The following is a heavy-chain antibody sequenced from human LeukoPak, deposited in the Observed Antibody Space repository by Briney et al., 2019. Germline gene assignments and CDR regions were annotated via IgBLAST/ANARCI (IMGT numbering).Heavy chain of an antibody. Sequence: SGGSLRLSCAASGFTFSSYGMHWVRQAPGKGLEWVAFIRHDGSNKYYADSVKGRFTISRDNSKNTLYLQMNSLRAEDTAVYYCAKPYCSSTSCYYFDYWGQGTLVTVSS. CDR2: IRHDGSNK. V-gene: IGHV3-30*02. CDR3: AKPYCSSTSCYYFDY. D-gene: IGHD2-2*01. J-gene: IGHJ4*02. CDR1: GFTFSSYG.